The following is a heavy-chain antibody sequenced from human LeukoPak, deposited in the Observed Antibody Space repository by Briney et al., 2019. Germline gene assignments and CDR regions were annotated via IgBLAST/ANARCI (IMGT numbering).Heavy chain of an antibody. J-gene: IGHJ4*02. V-gene: IGHV3-66*01. D-gene: IGHD1-1*01. Sequence: PGGSLRLSCAVSGFTVTTNYMSWVRQAPGKGLEWVSIIHRDGSTYYADSVKGRFTTSRDNSKNTLYIQMNSLRAEDTGVYYCARDGEHVHAHDYWGQGTLVTVSS. CDR1: GFTVTTNY. CDR2: IHRDGST. CDR3: ARDGEHVHAHDY.